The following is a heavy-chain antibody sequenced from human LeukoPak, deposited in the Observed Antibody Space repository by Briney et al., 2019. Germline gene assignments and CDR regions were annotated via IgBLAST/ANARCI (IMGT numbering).Heavy chain of an antibody. Sequence: SETLSLTCAVSGSSISSSNWWSWVRQPPGKGLEWIGEIYHSGSTNYNPSLKSRVTISVDKSKNQFSLKLSSVTAADTAVYYCARDSSPSYYYYGMDVWGQGTTVTVSS. J-gene: IGHJ6*02. V-gene: IGHV4-4*02. CDR3: ARDSSPSYYYYGMDV. D-gene: IGHD6-6*01. CDR1: GSSISSSNW. CDR2: IYHSGST.